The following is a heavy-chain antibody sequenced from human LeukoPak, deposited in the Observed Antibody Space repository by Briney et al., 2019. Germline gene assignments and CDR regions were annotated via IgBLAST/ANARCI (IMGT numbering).Heavy chain of an antibody. V-gene: IGHV4-39*01. CDR1: GGSIGRSSYY. D-gene: IGHD6-13*01. CDR2: IYYSGGT. CDR3: ARHGSIATGAFTY. Sequence: SETLSLTCSVSGGSIGRSSYYWGWTRQPPGKGLEWIGSIYYSGGTYYNPSLKSRVTISVDTSRNQFSLELGSVTAADTAVYYCARHGSIATGAFTYWGQGTLVTVSS. J-gene: IGHJ4*02.